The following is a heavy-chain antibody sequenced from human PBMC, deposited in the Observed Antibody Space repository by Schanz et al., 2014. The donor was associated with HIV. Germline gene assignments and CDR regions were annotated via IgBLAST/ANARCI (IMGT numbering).Heavy chain of an antibody. V-gene: IGHV3-23*04. J-gene: IGHJ6*02. CDR3: TKEVPPDV. CDR1: GFSFSTYG. Sequence: EDQLVESGGGLVQPGGSLRLSCAASGFSFSTYGMSWVRQAPGKGLECLSYISGSGATTYYADSVKGRFIISRDNSRNTLFLQMNNLRVEDTAVYYCTKEVPPDVWGQGTTVTVSS. D-gene: IGHD1-1*01. CDR2: ISGSGATT.